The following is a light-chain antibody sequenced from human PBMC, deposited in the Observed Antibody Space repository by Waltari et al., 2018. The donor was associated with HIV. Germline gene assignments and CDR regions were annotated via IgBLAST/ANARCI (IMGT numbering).Light chain of an antibody. J-gene: IGKJ1*01. CDR1: QTLLYSSNKKNY. CDR2: WAS. CDR3: QRYYTAPWT. Sequence: DVVMTQSPDSLAVSLGERATINCKSSQTLLYSSNKKNYLAWYQQRPGHRPKLLLYWASTRESGVPNRFSGSGSGTHFTLTISSLQAEDVAVYYCQRYYTAPWTFGQGTEVGL. V-gene: IGKV4-1*01.